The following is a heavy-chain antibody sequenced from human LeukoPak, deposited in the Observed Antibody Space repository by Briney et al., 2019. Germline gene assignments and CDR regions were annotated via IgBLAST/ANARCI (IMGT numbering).Heavy chain of an antibody. J-gene: IGHJ4*02. CDR3: AKGGKWDVTPFDY. CDR2: ISGGGGST. V-gene: IGHV3-23*01. CDR1: GFTFTSYS. Sequence: TGWSLRLSCAASGFTFTSYSMNWVRQAPGKGLEWVSTISGGGGSTYYADSVKGRFTISRDNSKNTLYLQVNSLRAEDTAVYYCAKGGKWDVTPFDYWGQGTLVTVSS. D-gene: IGHD1-26*01.